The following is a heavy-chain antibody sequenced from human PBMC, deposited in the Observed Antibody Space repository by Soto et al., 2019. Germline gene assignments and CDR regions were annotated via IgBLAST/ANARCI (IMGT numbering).Heavy chain of an antibody. CDR2: IIPIFGTA. J-gene: IGHJ4*02. V-gene: IGHV1-69*13. D-gene: IGHD6-13*01. Sequence: ASVKVSCKASGGTFSSYAIGWVRQAPGQGLEWMGGIIPIFGTANYAQKFQGRVTITADESTSTAYMELSSLRSEDTAVYYCASRGQLVKVYYFDYWGQGTLVTVSS. CDR1: GGTFSSYA. CDR3: ASRGQLVKVYYFDY.